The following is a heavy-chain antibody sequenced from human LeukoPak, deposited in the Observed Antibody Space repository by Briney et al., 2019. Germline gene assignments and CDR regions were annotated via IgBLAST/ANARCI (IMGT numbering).Heavy chain of an antibody. D-gene: IGHD2-15*01. V-gene: IGHV1-2*06. CDR2: INPNSGDT. Sequence: ASVKVSCKASGYTFTGYHMHWVRQAPGQGLEWMGRINPNSGDTNYAQKFQGRVTMTRDTSISTAYMELSRLRSDDTAVYYCARGSVAATPEDYWGQGTLVTVSS. CDR3: ARGSVAATPEDY. J-gene: IGHJ4*02. CDR1: GYTFTGYH.